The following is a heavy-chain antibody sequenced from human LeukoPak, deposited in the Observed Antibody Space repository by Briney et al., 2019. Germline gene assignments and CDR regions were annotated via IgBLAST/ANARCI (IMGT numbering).Heavy chain of an antibody. Sequence: SETLSLTCTVSGYSISSGYYWGWIRQPPGKGLEWIGSIYHSGSTYYNPSLKSRVTISVDTSKNQFSLKLSSVTAADTAVYYCARGFTMVRGVQYYFDYWGQGTLVTVSS. CDR3: ARGFTMVRGVQYYFDY. CDR1: GYSISSGYY. J-gene: IGHJ4*02. D-gene: IGHD3-10*01. CDR2: IYHSGST. V-gene: IGHV4-38-2*02.